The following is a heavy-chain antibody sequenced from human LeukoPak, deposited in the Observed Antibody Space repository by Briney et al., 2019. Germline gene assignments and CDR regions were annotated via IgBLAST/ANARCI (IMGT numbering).Heavy chain of an antibody. J-gene: IGHJ4*02. CDR1: GFTSSSHW. CDR3: ASIFEDYYDFWSGYLPIDY. V-gene: IGHV3-74*01. CDR2: INSDGSST. Sequence: PGGSLRLSCAASGFTSSSHWMHWVRQAPGKGLVWVSRINSDGSSTSYADSVKGRFTISRDNAKNTLYLQMNSLRAEGTAVYYCASIFEDYYDFWSGYLPIDYWGQGTLVTVSS. D-gene: IGHD3-3*01.